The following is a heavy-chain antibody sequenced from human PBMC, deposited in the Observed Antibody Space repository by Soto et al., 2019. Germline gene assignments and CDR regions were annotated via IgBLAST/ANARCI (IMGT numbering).Heavy chain of an antibody. CDR1: GFRFSSYG. Sequence: QVQLVESGGGVVQPGRSLRLSCAASGFRFSSYGMNWVRQSPGKGLEWVAVIWYDGSNKFYGNSVKGRFTISRDNSRNTLYLQMNSLRDEDTAVYYCATEGKDDSVKGGFDNWGQGTLATVSS. CDR2: IWYDGSNK. J-gene: IGHJ4*02. D-gene: IGHD3-22*01. CDR3: ATEGKDDSVKGGFDN. V-gene: IGHV3-33*01.